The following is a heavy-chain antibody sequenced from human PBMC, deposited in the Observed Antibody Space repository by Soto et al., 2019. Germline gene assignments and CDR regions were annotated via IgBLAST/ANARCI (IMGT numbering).Heavy chain of an antibody. J-gene: IGHJ6*02. CDR1: GYTFTSYG. CDR2: ISAYNGNT. CDR3: ARDNIVVVPAYYYYGMDV. V-gene: IGHV1-18*01. D-gene: IGHD2-2*01. Sequence: ASVKVSCKASGYTFTSYGISWVRQAPGQGLEWMGWISAYNGNTNYAQKLQGRVTMTTDTSTSTAYMELRSLRPDDTAVYYCARDNIVVVPAYYYYGMDVWGQGTTVTVSS.